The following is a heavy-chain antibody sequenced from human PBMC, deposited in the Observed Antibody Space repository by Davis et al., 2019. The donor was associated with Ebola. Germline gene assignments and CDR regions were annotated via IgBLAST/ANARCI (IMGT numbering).Heavy chain of an antibody. Sequence: GESLKISCKGSGYSFTTYGISWVRQAPGQGLEWMGWISAYNGNTNYAQKLQGRVTMTTDTSTNTAYMELRSLRSDDTAVYYCARAGDLELAWDWFDPWGQGTLVTVSS. CDR1: GYSFTTYG. V-gene: IGHV1-18*01. CDR3: ARAGDLELAWDWFDP. CDR2: ISAYNGNT. D-gene: IGHD1-1*01. J-gene: IGHJ5*02.